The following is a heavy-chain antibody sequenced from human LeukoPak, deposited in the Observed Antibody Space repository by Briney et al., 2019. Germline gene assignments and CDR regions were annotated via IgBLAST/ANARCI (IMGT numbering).Heavy chain of an antibody. J-gene: IGHJ1*01. CDR1: AGTFSSYA. V-gene: IGHV1-69*13. CDR2: IIPIFGTA. Sequence: SVKVSCKASAGTFSSYAINWVRQAPGQGLEWMGGIIPIFGTANYAQKFQGRVTITADESTSTAYMELSSLRSEDTAVYYCARDRGYYYDSSGYYYVGYFQHWGQGTLVTVSS. CDR3: ARDRGYYYDSSGYYYVGYFQH. D-gene: IGHD3-22*01.